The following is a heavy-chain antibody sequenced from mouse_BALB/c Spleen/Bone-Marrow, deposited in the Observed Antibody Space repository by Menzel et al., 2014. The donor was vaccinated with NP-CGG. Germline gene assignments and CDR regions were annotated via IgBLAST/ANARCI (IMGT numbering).Heavy chain of an antibody. CDR1: GYSFXGYY. V-gene: IGHV1-31*01. CDR2: IYPYNGVS. J-gene: IGHJ1*01. CDR3: ESRGEYFDV. Sequence: EVQLQQSGPELVKPGASVKISCKASGYSFXGYYMHWVKQSHGNSLDWIGYIYPYNGVSSYNQKFKGKATLTVDKSSSTAHMELRSLTSDDSAVYYCESRGEYFDVWGAGTTVTVSS.